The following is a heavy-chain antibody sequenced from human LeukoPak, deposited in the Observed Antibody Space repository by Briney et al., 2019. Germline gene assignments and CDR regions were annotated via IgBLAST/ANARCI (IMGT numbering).Heavy chain of an antibody. Sequence: GGSLRLSCAASGFTLSSYAMSWVRQAPGKGLEWVGFIRSKAYGGTTEYAASVKGRFTISRDDSKSIAYLQMNSLKTEDTAVYYCTRERGLLPNWNDDFDYWGQGTLVTVSS. D-gene: IGHD1-20*01. J-gene: IGHJ4*02. CDR3: TRERGLLPNWNDDFDY. V-gene: IGHV3-49*04. CDR1: GFTLSSYA. CDR2: IRSKAYGGTT.